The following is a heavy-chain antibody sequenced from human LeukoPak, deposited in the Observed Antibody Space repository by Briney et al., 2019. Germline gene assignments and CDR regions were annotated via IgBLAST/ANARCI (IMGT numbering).Heavy chain of an antibody. V-gene: IGHV3-7*01. D-gene: IGHD3-3*01. CDR1: GFNFNTYW. CDR3: ARDGATYYDFWSGSYYFDY. CDR2: IKQDGGEK. Sequence: GGSLRLSCAASGFNFNTYWMTWVRQAPGKGLEWVANIKQDGGEKFYVDSVKGRFTISRDNAKNSLYLQMNSLRAEDTAVYYCARDGATYYDFWSGSYYFDYWGQGTLVTVSS. J-gene: IGHJ4*02.